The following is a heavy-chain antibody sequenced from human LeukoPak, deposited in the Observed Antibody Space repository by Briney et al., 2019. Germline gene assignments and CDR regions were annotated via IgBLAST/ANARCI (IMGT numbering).Heavy chain of an antibody. CDR3: ARGGYYYMDV. V-gene: IGHV4-59*01. CDR1: GGPISPYY. CDR2: IFYNGNT. J-gene: IGHJ6*03. Sequence: SETLSLTCTVSGGPISPYYWSWVRQPPGKGLEWIAYIFYNGNTNYNPSLKSRVTISLDTSKKQVSLKVSSVTAADTAVYYCARGGYYYMDVWGKGTTVTVSS.